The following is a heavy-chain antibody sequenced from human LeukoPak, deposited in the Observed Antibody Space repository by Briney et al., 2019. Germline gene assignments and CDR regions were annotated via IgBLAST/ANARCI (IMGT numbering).Heavy chain of an antibody. CDR1: GFTFSSYG. V-gene: IGHV3-33*01. CDR2: IWYDGSNK. D-gene: IGHD2-2*01. Sequence: PGGSLRLSCAASGFTFSSYGMHWVRQAPGKGLEWVAVIWYDGSNKYYADSVKGRFTISRDNSKNTLYLQMNSLRAEDTAVYYCARGEDIVVVPAAGDRYGWFDPWGQGTLVTVSS. J-gene: IGHJ5*02. CDR3: ARGEDIVVVPAAGDRYGWFDP.